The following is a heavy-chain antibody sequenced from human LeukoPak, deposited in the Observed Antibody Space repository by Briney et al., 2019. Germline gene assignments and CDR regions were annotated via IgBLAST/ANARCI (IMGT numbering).Heavy chain of an antibody. D-gene: IGHD3-22*01. CDR2: IYTSGST. Sequence: PSETLSLTCTVSGGSVSSGSYYWSWIRQPAGKGLEWIGRIYTSGSTNYNPSLKSRVTMSVDTSKNQFSLKLSSVTAADTAVYYCAREGGAYYYDSSGYYPFDYWGQGTLVTVSS. CDR3: AREGGAYYYDSSGYYPFDY. J-gene: IGHJ4*02. V-gene: IGHV4-61*02. CDR1: GGSVSSGSYY.